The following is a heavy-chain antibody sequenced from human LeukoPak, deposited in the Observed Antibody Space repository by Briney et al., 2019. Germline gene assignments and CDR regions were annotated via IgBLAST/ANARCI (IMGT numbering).Heavy chain of an antibody. Sequence: ASVTVSCKASGYTFTGYYMHWVRQAPGQGLEWMGWINPNSGGTNYAQKFQGRVTMTRDTSISTAYMELSRLRSDDTAVYYCARDGGGGSCYHVYDYWGQGTLVTVSS. J-gene: IGHJ4*02. CDR3: ARDGGGGSCYHVYDY. D-gene: IGHD2-15*01. V-gene: IGHV1-2*02. CDR1: GYTFTGYY. CDR2: INPNSGGT.